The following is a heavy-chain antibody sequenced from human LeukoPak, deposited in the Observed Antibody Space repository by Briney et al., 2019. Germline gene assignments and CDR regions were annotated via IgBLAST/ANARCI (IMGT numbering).Heavy chain of an antibody. CDR3: ARGQPLYSNLNYYGMDV. CDR1: GGSFSGYY. Sequence: KPSETLSLTCAVYGGSFSGYYWSWIRQPPGKGLEWIGEINHSGSTNYNPSPKSRVTISVDTSKNQFSLKLSSVTAADTAVYYCARGQPLYSNLNYYGMDVWGQGTTVTVSS. CDR2: INHSGST. V-gene: IGHV4-34*01. J-gene: IGHJ6*02. D-gene: IGHD4-11*01.